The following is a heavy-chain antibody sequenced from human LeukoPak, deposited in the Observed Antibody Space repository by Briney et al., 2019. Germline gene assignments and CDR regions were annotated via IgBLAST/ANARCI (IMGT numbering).Heavy chain of an antibody. CDR3: GRGGSSGVDY. J-gene: IGHJ4*02. CDR1: GYRFTDNA. V-gene: IGHV1-3*04. CDR2: IRTDNGDT. D-gene: IGHD2-15*01. Sequence: GASVKVSCTTSGYRFTDNALHWVRQAPEQRLEWMGWIRTDNGDTKYSQKFEGRVTLTRDTSASTVYVELKSLRSEDTAVYYCGRGGSSGVDYWGQGTLVTVSS.